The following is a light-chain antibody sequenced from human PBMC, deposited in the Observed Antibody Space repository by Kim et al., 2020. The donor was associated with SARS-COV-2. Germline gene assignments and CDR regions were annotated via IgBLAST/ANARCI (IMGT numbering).Light chain of an antibody. V-gene: IGKV3-20*01. J-gene: IGKJ1*01. CDR3: QQYGSSPVT. Sequence: EIVLTQSPGTLSLSPGERATLSCRASQSVSSSYLAWYQQKPDQAPRLLIYGASSRATGIPDRFSGSGSGTDFTLTISRLEPEDFAVYYWQQYGSSPVTFGQGTKVDIK. CDR2: GAS. CDR1: QSVSSSY.